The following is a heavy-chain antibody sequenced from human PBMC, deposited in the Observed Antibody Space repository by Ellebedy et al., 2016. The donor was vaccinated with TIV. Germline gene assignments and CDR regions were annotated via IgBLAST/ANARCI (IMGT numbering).Heavy chain of an antibody. V-gene: IGHV3-53*01. CDR2: IFSAADGGET. CDR3: ARDAAANGGKLDY. J-gene: IGHJ4*02. CDR1: GFTVTTNY. D-gene: IGHD4-23*01. Sequence: GESLKISCAASGFTVTTNYMNWVRQAPGKGLEWVSVIFSAADGGETHYADSVKGRFTLSRDSSNNTLYLQMNSLRAEDTAVYYCARDAAANGGKLDYWGQGALVTVSS.